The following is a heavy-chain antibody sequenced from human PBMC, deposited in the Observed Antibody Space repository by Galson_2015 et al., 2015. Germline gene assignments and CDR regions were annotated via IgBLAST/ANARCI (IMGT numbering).Heavy chain of an antibody. V-gene: IGHV1-8*01. CDR2: MNPNSGNT. CDR3: ASTEIATAPSYYCYGMYV. Sequence: SVKVSCKASGYTFTSYDINWVRQATGQGLEWMGWMNPNSGNTGYAQKFQDRVTMTRNTSISTAYMELSSLRSEDTAVYYCASTEIATAPSYYCYGMYVRGQGSTVTVS. D-gene: IGHD2-21*02. CDR1: GYTFTSYD. J-gene: IGHJ6*02.